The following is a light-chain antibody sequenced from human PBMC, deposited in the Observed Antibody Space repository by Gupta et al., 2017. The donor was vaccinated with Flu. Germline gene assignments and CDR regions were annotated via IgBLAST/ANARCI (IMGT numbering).Light chain of an antibody. CDR1: SSDVGDYNY. CDR2: HVS. V-gene: IGLV2-14*01. J-gene: IGLJ1*01. Sequence: QSALPQPASVSGSPGQSITISCTGTSSDVGDYNYVSWYQQHPGKAPKLMIYHVSNRPSGVANRFSGSKSGNTASLTISGLQAEDEADYYCSSYTSSSLEVFGTGIKVTVL. CDR3: SSYTSSSLEV.